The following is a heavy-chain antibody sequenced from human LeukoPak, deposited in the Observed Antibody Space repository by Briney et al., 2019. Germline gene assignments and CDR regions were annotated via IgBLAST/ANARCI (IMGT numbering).Heavy chain of an antibody. J-gene: IGHJ3*02. Sequence: PGRSLRLSCAASGFTFRSYGMHWVRQAPGKGLEWVAVISYDGSNNYYADSVKGRFTISRDDSKNTLYLQMNSLRAEDTAVYYCARGGYCSSSICYSLNAFDIWGQGTMFTVSS. D-gene: IGHD2-2*01. V-gene: IGHV3-30*03. CDR3: ARGGYCSSSICYSLNAFDI. CDR2: ISYDGSNN. CDR1: GFTFRSYG.